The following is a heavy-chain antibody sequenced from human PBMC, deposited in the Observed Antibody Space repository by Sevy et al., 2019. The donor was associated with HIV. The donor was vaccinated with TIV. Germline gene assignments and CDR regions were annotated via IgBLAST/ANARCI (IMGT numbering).Heavy chain of an antibody. CDR3: VRGKLELRDQYNWFDP. Sequence: ASVKVSCKASGYTFTSYGISWVRQAPGQGLEWMGWISAYNGNTNYAQKLQGRVTMTTDTSTSTAYMELRSLRSDDTAVYYCVRGKLELRDQYNWFDPWGQGTLVTVSS. CDR2: ISAYNGNT. CDR1: GYTFTSYG. J-gene: IGHJ5*02. V-gene: IGHV1-18*01. D-gene: IGHD1-7*01.